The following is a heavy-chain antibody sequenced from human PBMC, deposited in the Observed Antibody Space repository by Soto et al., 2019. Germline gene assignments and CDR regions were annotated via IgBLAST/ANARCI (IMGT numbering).Heavy chain of an antibody. J-gene: IGHJ5*02. Sequence: SETLSLTCTVSGGSISSYYWSWIRQPPGKGLEWIGYIYYSGSTNYNPSLKSRVTISVDTSKNQFSLKLGSVTAADTAVYYCAREGVVVVAATRLYNWFDPWGQGTLVTVSS. CDR3: AREGVVVVAATRLYNWFDP. CDR2: IYYSGST. V-gene: IGHV4-59*01. CDR1: GGSISSYY. D-gene: IGHD2-15*01.